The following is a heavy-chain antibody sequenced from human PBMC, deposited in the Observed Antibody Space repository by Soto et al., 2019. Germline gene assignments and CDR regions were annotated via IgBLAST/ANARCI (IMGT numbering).Heavy chain of an antibody. CDR2: INHRGST. CDR1: CGSFSGYY. V-gene: IGHV4-34*01. J-gene: IGHJ4*02. CDR3: ARHWGFWADY. Sequence: SETLSLTCAVYCGSFSGYYWSWIRQPPGKGLEWIGEINHRGSTNYNPSLKSRVTMSVDTSKNQFSLKLSSVTAADTAVYYCARHWGFWADYWGQGTLVTVSS. D-gene: IGHD3-16*01.